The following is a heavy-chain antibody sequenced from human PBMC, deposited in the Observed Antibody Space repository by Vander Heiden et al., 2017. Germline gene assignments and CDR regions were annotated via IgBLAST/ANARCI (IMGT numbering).Heavy chain of an antibody. CDR1: GFNFSNYW. CDR2: IKQDGNEK. CDR3: ARDGRDLLWFGELLGASDI. Sequence: EVQLAESGGGLVQPGGSLRLSCAASGFNFSNYWMTWVRQAPGKGLEWVANIKQDGNEKYYVDSVKGRFTISRDNAKNSLYLQMNSLRSEDTAVYYCARDGRDLLWFGELLGASDIWGQGTVVTVSS. V-gene: IGHV3-7*01. J-gene: IGHJ3*02. D-gene: IGHD3-10*01.